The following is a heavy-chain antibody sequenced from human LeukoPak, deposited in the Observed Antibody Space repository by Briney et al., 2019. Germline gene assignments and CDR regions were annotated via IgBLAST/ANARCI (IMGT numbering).Heavy chain of an antibody. V-gene: IGHV4-59*01. Sequence: SETLSLTCTVSGGSISSYYWSWIRQPPGKGLEWIGYIYYSGSTNYNPSLKSRVTISVDTSKNQFSPKLSSVTAADTAVYYCARTMVRGVIPSCEDVWSQGTTVTVSS. J-gene: IGHJ6*02. CDR1: GGSISSYY. CDR3: ARTMVRGVIPSCEDV. CDR2: IYYSGST. D-gene: IGHD3-10*01.